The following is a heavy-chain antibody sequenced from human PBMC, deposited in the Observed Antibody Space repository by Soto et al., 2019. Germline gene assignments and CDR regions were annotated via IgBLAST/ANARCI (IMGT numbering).Heavy chain of an antibody. CDR2: ISAYNGNT. V-gene: IGHV1-18*01. CDR3: ARDAPVVRGFIYYYYGMDV. Sequence: QVQLVQSGAEVKKPGASVKVSCKASGYTFTSYGISWVRQAPGQGLEWMGWISAYNGNTNYAQKLQGRVTMTTDTSASTDYMELRSLRSDDTPVYCSARDAPVVRGFIYYYYGMDVWGQGTTVTVSS. D-gene: IGHD3-10*01. CDR1: GYTFTSYG. J-gene: IGHJ6*02.